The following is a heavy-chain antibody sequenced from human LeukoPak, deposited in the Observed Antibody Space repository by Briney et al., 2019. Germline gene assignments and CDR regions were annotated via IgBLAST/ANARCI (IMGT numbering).Heavy chain of an antibody. Sequence: GSLRLSCAASGFSFSDYYMTWIRQAPGKGLEWISYVSSGVSTKYYADSVEGQFPISRDNAEKSLYLQMDNLRAEETSIYSCARATATYGVSPGALDMWGQGIMVIVSS. V-gene: IGHV3-11*04. CDR2: VSSGVSTK. CDR3: ARATATYGVSPGALDM. J-gene: IGHJ3*02. CDR1: GFSFSDYY. D-gene: IGHD2-8*01.